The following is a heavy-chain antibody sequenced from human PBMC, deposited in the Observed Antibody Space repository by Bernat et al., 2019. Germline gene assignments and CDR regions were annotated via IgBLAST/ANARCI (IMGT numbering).Heavy chain of an antibody. D-gene: IGHD6-6*01. Sequence: QVQLQESGPGLVKPSQTLSLTCTVSGGSISSGGYYWSWIRQHPGKGLEWIVYIYYSGSTYYNPSLKSRVTISVDTSKNQFSLKLSSVTAADTAVYYCARDRFSSSSGDWFDPWGQGTLVTVSS. V-gene: IGHV4-31*03. J-gene: IGHJ5*02. CDR1: GGSISSGGYY. CDR2: IYYSGST. CDR3: ARDRFSSSSGDWFDP.